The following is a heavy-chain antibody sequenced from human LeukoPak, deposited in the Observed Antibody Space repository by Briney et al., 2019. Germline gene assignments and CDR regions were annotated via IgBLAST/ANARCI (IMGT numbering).Heavy chain of an antibody. CDR2: ISGSAVIT. V-gene: IGHV3-23*01. J-gene: IGHJ3*02. Sequence: GGSLRLSCAASGFTFSNYSMNWVRQAPGKGLEWVSAISGSAVITFYADSVKGRFTISRDNSKNTLYLQMNSLRAEDTALYYCAKSRLSGINDAFDIWGQGTMVTVSS. CDR1: GFTFSNYS. CDR3: AKSRLSGINDAFDI. D-gene: IGHD3-3*01.